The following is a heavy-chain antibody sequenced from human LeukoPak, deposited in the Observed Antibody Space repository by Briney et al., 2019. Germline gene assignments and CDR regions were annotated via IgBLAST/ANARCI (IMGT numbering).Heavy chain of an antibody. CDR2: ISSSSSYI. CDR3: AGLGTSPSIAVAGPFDY. Sequence: GGSLRLSCAASGFTFSSYSMNWVRQAPGKGLEWVSSISSSSSYIYYADSVKGRFTISRDNAKNSLYLQMNSLRAEDTAVYYCAGLGTSPSIAVAGPFDYWGQGTLVTVSS. V-gene: IGHV3-21*01. CDR1: GFTFSSYS. D-gene: IGHD6-19*01. J-gene: IGHJ4*02.